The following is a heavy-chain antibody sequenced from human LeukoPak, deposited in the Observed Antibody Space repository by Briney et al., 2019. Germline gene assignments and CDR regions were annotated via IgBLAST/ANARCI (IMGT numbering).Heavy chain of an antibody. CDR1: GFTFSSYS. CDR2: ISSSSSYI. J-gene: IGHJ6*02. Sequence: KSGGSLRLSCAASGFTFSSYSMNWVRQAPGKGLEWVSSISSSSSYIYYADSVKDRFTISRDNAKNSLYLQMNSLRAEDTAVYYCARDGYSYDYGMDVWGQGTTVTVSS. V-gene: IGHV3-21*01. D-gene: IGHD5-18*01. CDR3: ARDGYSYDYGMDV.